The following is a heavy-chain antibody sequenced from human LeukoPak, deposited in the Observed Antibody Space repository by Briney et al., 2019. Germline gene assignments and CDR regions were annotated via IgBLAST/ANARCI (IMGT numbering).Heavy chain of an antibody. CDR1: GYTFTSYD. J-gene: IGHJ5*02. CDR3: ARAGGSGSYSNH. D-gene: IGHD3-10*01. V-gene: IGHV1-8*01. Sequence: VKVSCKASGYTFTSYDINWVRQATGQGLEWMGWMNPNSGNTGYAQKFQGRVTMTRDTSISTAYMELSRLRSDDTAVYYCARAGGSGSYSNHWGQGTLVTVSS. CDR2: MNPNSGNT.